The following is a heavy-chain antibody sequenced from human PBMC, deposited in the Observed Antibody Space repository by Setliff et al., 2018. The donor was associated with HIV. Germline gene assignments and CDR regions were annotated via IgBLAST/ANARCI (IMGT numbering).Heavy chain of an antibody. D-gene: IGHD3-10*01. CDR2: FYSSGST. V-gene: IGHV4-4*07. CDR3: ARDPSGLWLFGS. CDR1: GASISSYY. J-gene: IGHJ4*03. Sequence: SETLSLTCTVSGASISSYYWSWIRQPAGKGLEWIGRFYSSGSTNYNPSLKSRVTMSVDTSKNQFSLNLRSVTAADTAVYYYARDPSGLWLFGSWGQGTMVTVSS.